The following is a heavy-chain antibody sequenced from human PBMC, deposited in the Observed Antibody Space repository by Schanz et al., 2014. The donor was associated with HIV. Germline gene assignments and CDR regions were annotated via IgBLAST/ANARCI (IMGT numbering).Heavy chain of an antibody. J-gene: IGHJ4*02. CDR2: ISYDGRNK. V-gene: IGHV3-30*03. D-gene: IGHD4-17*01. Sequence: QVQLVESGGGVVQPGRSLRLSCAASGFTFNSYGMHWVRQAPGKGLEWVSVISYDGRNKLYADSVKGRFTISRDNSKNTMYLKMNSLRVDDTAVYGCARQGLRFSFWLDYWGQGTPVTVS. CDR3: ARQGLRFSFWLDY. CDR1: GFTFNSYG.